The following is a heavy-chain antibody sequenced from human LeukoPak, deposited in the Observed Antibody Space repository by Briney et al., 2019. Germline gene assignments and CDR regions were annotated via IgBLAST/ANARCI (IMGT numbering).Heavy chain of an antibody. J-gene: IGHJ5*02. CDR2: ISYDGSNK. CDR3: ASSALGRADWLDP. D-gene: IGHD7-27*01. CDR1: GFTFSSYA. Sequence: GRSLRLSCAASGFTFSSYAMHWVRQAPGKGLEWVAVISYDGSNKYYADSVKGRFTISRDNSKDTLYLQMNDVRPEDTAVYYCASSALGRADWLDPWGLGTPVTVSS. V-gene: IGHV3-30-3*01.